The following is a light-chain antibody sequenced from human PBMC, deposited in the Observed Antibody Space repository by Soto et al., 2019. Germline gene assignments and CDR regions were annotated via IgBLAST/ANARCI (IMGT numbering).Light chain of an antibody. CDR2: AAS. CDR3: LQYHDWPRT. CDR1: QSVSRT. Sequence: EIVLTQSPDTLSVSPGERATLSCRASQSVSRTLAWYQHKPGQAPRLLISAASNRATGIPARFSGGGSGTDFTLTISSLQSEDCAIYYCLQYHDWPRTFGQGTTVDIK. J-gene: IGKJ1*01. V-gene: IGKV3-15*01.